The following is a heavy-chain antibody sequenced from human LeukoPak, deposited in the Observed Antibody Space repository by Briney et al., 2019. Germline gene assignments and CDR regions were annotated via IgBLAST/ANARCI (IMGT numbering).Heavy chain of an antibody. CDR2: INPSGGST. V-gene: IGHV1-46*01. Sequence: ASVKVSCKASGYTFTSYYMHWVRQAPGQGLEWMGIINPSGGSTSYAQKLQGRVTMTTDTSTSTAYMELRSLRSDDTAVYYCARGRTDYYDSSGYSDYWGQGTLVTVSS. CDR3: ARGRTDYYDSSGYSDY. D-gene: IGHD3-22*01. CDR1: GYTFTSYY. J-gene: IGHJ4*02.